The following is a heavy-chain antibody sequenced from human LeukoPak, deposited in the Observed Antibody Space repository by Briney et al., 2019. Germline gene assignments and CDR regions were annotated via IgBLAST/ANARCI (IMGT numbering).Heavy chain of an antibody. CDR2: INTSGNT. J-gene: IGHJ5*02. D-gene: IGHD1-14*01. Sequence: PSETLSLTCTVSGGSVSSYYWSWMRQPAGTGLEWLGRINTSGNTKYNPSLKSRVTMSLEMSKNQVSLRLSSLTAAATAVYYCARATGSPTHWFDPWGQGTLVSVSS. V-gene: IGHV4-4*07. CDR3: ARATGSPTHWFDP. CDR1: GGSVSSYY.